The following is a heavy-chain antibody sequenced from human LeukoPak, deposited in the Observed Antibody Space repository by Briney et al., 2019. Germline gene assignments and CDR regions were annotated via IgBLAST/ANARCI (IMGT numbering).Heavy chain of an antibody. J-gene: IGHJ4*02. V-gene: IGHV3-23*01. CDR1: GFTFSSYT. D-gene: IGHD2-2*01. CDR3: AKVGARGCSSSTCFIY. CDR2: ISGSGGST. Sequence: GGSLRLSCAASGFTFSSYTMSWVRQAPGKGLEWVSAISGSGGSTYYADSVKGRFTISRDNSKNTLYLQMNSLRPEDTAVYYCAKVGARGCSSSTCFIYWGQGTLVTVSS.